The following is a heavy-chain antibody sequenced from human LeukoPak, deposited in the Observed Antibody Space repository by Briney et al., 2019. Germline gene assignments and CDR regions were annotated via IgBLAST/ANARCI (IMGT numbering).Heavy chain of an antibody. CDR2: IYSGGST. V-gene: IGHV3-66*01. CDR1: GFTVSSSY. D-gene: IGHD6-13*01. Sequence: GGSLRLSCAASGFTVSSSYMSWVRQAPGKGLEWVSVIYSGGSTYYADSVKGRFTISRDNSMNTLYLQMNSLRAEDTAVYYCARDATQPGIAAAGTVYWGQGTLVTVSS. J-gene: IGHJ4*02. CDR3: ARDATQPGIAAAGTVY.